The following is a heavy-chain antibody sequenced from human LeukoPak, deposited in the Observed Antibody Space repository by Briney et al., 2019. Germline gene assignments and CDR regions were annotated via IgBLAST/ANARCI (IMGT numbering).Heavy chain of an antibody. V-gene: IGHV3-21*01. J-gene: IGHJ4*02. Sequence: SGGSLRLSCAASGFTFSSYSMNWVRQAPGKGLEWVSSISSSSSYIYYADSVKGRFTISRDNAKDSLYLQMNSLRAEDTAVYYCARAAVALDYWGQGTLVTVSS. D-gene: IGHD6-19*01. CDR1: GFTFSSYS. CDR3: ARAAVALDY. CDR2: ISSSSSYI.